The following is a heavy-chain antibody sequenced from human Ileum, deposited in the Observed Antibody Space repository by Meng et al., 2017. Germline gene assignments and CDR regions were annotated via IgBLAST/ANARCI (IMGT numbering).Heavy chain of an antibody. V-gene: IGHV2-5*02. D-gene: IGHD6-6*01. CDR3: VHILFAAQHWFDP. Sequence: LKESGRTLLEPTETLTLTCPFSGFSLNTVGVGEGGIRQLPVKALEWLALIYWDDEYRYSPSLSSRLTITKDTSRNQVVLRIAYVAPWDAGTYYCVHILFAAQHWFDPWVQGTLVTVSS. J-gene: IGHJ5*02. CDR1: GFSLNTVGVG. CDR2: IYWDDEY.